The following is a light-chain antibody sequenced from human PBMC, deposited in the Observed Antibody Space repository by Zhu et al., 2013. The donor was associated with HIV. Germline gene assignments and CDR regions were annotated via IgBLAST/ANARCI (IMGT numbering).Light chain of an antibody. CDR3: QQRSNWLT. V-gene: IGKV3D-20*02. CDR2: GAS. CDR1: QSVSSSY. J-gene: IGKJ4*01. Sequence: EIVMTQSPATLSVSPGERAALSCRASQSVSSSYLAWYQQKPGQAPRLLIYGASSRATGIPDRFSGSGSGTDFTLTITNLEPEDSAIYYCQQRSNWLTFGGGT.